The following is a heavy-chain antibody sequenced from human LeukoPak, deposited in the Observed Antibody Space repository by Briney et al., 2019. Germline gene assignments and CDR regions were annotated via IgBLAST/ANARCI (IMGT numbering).Heavy chain of an antibody. V-gene: IGHV3-30-3*01. J-gene: IGHJ4*02. Sequence: KPGGSLRLSCAASGFTFSSYAMHWVRQAPGKGLEWVAVISYDGSNKYYADSVKGRFTISRDNSKNTLYLQMNSLRAEDTAVYYCARELADWGQGTLVTVSS. CDR3: ARELAD. CDR1: GFTFSSYA. CDR2: ISYDGSNK.